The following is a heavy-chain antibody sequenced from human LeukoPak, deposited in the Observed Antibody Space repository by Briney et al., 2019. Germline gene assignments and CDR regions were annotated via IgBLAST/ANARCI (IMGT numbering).Heavy chain of an antibody. CDR2: INPNSGGT. J-gene: IGHJ4*02. CDR1: GYTFTGYY. V-gene: IGHV1-2*02. CDR3: AREGSGWSYFDY. D-gene: IGHD6-19*01. Sequence: ASVKVSCKASGYTFTGYYMHWVRQAPGQGLEWMGWINPNSGGTNYAQKFQGRVTMTRDTSISTAYMELSRLRSDDTAAYYCAREGSGWSYFDYWGQGTLVTVSS.